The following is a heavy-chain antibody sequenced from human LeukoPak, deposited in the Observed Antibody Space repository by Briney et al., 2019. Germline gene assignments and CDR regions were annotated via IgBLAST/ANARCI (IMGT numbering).Heavy chain of an antibody. D-gene: IGHD2-2*01. V-gene: IGHV1-46*01. CDR3: ARDYALNCSSTSCHYNWFDP. Sequence: ASVKVSCKASGYTFTSYYMHWVRQAPGQGLEWMGIINPSGGSTSYAQKFQGRVTMTRDTSISTAYMELSRLRSDDTAVYYCARDYALNCSSTSCHYNWFDPWGQGTLVTVSS. CDR2: INPSGGST. J-gene: IGHJ5*02. CDR1: GYTFTSYY.